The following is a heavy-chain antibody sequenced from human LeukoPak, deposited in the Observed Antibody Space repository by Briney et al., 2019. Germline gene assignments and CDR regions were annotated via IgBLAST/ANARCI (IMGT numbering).Heavy chain of an antibody. CDR2: IWYDGSNK. CDR3: AKGAGDYFDY. D-gene: IGHD3-10*01. Sequence: GGSLRLSCAASGFTFSSYGMHWVRQAPGKGLEWVAVIWYDGSNKYYADSVKGRFTISRDNSKNTLYLHMNSLRAEDTAAYYCAKGAGDYFDYWGQGTLVTVSS. CDR1: GFTFSSYG. J-gene: IGHJ4*02. V-gene: IGHV3-33*06.